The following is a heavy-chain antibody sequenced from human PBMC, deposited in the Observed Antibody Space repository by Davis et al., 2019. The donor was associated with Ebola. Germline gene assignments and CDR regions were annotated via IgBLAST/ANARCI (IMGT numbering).Heavy chain of an antibody. J-gene: IGHJ4*02. CDR3: AKIAGGG. D-gene: IGHD3-10*01. Sequence: GESLKISCAASGFTVSSNYMSWVRQAPGKGLEWVSAISGSGGSTYYADSVKGRFTISRDNSKNTLYLEMNSLRADDTAIYFCAKIAGGGWGQGTLVTVSS. CDR2: ISGSGGST. V-gene: IGHV3-23*01. CDR1: GFTVSSNY.